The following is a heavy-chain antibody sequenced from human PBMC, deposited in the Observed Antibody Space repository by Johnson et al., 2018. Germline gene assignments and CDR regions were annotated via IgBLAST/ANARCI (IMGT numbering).Heavy chain of an antibody. Sequence: QVQLQESGPGLVTPSETLSLTCVVYGGSFSGYYWSWIRQPPGKGLEWIGEINHSGSTNYNPSLKSRVTMLVDTSKNQFSLKLSSVTAADTAVYYWARGEQDYYDSKADAFVIWGQGTMVTVSS. V-gene: IGHV4-34*10. CDR2: INHSGST. D-gene: IGHD3-22*01. J-gene: IGHJ3*02. CDR3: ARGEQDYYDSKADAFVI. CDR1: GGSFSGYY.